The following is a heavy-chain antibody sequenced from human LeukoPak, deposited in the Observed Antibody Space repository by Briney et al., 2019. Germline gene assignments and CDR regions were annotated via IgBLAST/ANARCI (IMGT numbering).Heavy chain of an antibody. CDR1: GGTFSSYA. V-gene: IGHV1-69*05. J-gene: IGHJ4*02. CDR3: NLYVDYDN. D-gene: IGHD4-17*01. Sequence: SVKVSCKASGGTFSSYAISWVRQAPGHGLEWMGGIIPIFGTANYAQKFQGRVTITTDESTSTAYMELSSLRSEDTAVYYCNLYVDYDNWGQGTLVTVSS. CDR2: IIPIFGTA.